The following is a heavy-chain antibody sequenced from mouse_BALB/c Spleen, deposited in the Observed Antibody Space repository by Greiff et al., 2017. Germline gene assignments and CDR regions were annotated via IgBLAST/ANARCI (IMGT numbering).Heavy chain of an antibody. Sequence: QVQLQQPGAELVKPGASVKLSCKASGYTFTSYWMHWVKQRPGQGLEWIGEINPSNGRTNYNEKFKSKATLTVDKSSSTAYMQLSSLTSEDSAVYYCARRIYYDYEGDYWGQGTTLTVSS. V-gene: IGHV1S81*02. D-gene: IGHD2-4*01. J-gene: IGHJ2*01. CDR2: INPSNGRT. CDR3: ARRIYYDYEGDY. CDR1: GYTFTSYW.